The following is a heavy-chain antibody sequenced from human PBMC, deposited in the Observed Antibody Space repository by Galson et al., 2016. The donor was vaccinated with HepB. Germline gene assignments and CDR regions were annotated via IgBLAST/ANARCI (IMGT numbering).Heavy chain of an antibody. V-gene: IGHV3-30*18. CDR2: ISYDGRDK. Sequence: SLRLSCAVSGFKFSDYAMHWVRQAAGKGLECVAVISYDGRDKYYADSVKGRFTISRDNSKNTLDLQMNSLRTEDTALYYCAKDREWLRYTSDGIDAWGQGTTVTVSS. CDR3: AKDREWLRYTSDGIDA. J-gene: IGHJ3*01. CDR1: GFKFSDYA. D-gene: IGHD5-12*01.